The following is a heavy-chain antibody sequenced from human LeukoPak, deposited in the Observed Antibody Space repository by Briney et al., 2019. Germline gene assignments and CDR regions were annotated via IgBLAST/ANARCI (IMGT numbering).Heavy chain of an antibody. D-gene: IGHD6-6*01. J-gene: IGHJ4*02. CDR2: ISAYNGNT. Sequence: ASAKVSCKASGYTFTSYGISWVRQAPGQGLEWMGWISAYNGNTNYAQKLQGRVTMTTDTSTSTAYMELRSLRSDDTAVYYCARVANGIAARPPDYWGQGTLVTVSS. V-gene: IGHV1-18*01. CDR1: GYTFTSYG. CDR3: ARVANGIAARPPDY.